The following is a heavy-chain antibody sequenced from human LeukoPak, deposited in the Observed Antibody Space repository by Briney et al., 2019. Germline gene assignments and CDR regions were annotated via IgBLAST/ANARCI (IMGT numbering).Heavy chain of an antibody. CDR2: ISYDGSNE. CDR1: GFTFSSYV. J-gene: IGHJ6*03. D-gene: IGHD3-9*01. CDR3: AKQGRDWLRDYYYYMDV. Sequence: QSGGSPRLSCAASGFTFSSYVMHWVRQAPGKGLEWVAIISYDGSNEYYADSVKGRFAISRDNSKNTLYLQMNSLRAEDTAVYYCAKQGRDWLRDYYYYMDVWGKGTTVTISS. V-gene: IGHV3-30*09.